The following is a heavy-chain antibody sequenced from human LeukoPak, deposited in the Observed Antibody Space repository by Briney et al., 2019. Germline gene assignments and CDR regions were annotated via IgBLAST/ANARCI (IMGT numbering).Heavy chain of an antibody. D-gene: IGHD3-3*01. V-gene: IGHV3-7*01. CDR2: IKQDGSEK. J-gene: IGHJ4*02. CDR3: ARDPLTYYDFWSGSDI. Sequence: GGSLRLSCAASGFTFTTYAMHWVRQAPGKGLEWVANIKQDGSEKYYVDSVKGRFTISRDNAKNSLYLQMNSLRAEDTAVYYCARDPLTYYDFWSGSDIWGQGTLVTVSS. CDR1: GFTFTTYA.